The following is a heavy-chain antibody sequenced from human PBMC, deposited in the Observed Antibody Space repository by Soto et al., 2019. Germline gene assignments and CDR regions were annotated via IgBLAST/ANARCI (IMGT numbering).Heavy chain of an antibody. J-gene: IGHJ4*02. Sequence: QVQLQESGPGLVKPSGSLSLTCAVFGDSITSKYSWNWVRQAPTKGLEWIGEIFHTGFTNYNPSLQSRVSISFDTSKNQFSLDVNSVTAADTAVYFCASAPDFSSSGTMYIDKWGQGILVTVSS. D-gene: IGHD3-10*01. V-gene: IGHV4-4*02. CDR1: GDSITSKYS. CDR2: IFHTGFT. CDR3: ASAPDFSSSGTMYIDK.